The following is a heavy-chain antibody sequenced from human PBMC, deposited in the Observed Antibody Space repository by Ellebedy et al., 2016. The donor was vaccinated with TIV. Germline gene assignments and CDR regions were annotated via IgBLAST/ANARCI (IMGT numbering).Heavy chain of an antibody. CDR2: IITILGIA. D-gene: IGHD1-7*01. Sequence: AASVKVSCQASGGTFSSYAISWVRQAPGQGLEWMGRIITILGIANYAQKFQGRVTITAAKSTSTAYMELSSRRSEDTAVYYCARTIRKTKNWNYGYYYGMDVWGQGTTVTVSS. CDR3: ARTIRKTKNWNYGYYYGMDV. CDR1: GGTFSSYA. V-gene: IGHV1-69*04. J-gene: IGHJ6*02.